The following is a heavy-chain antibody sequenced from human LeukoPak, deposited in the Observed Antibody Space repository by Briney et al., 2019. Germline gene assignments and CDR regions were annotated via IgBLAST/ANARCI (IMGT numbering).Heavy chain of an antibody. CDR3: ATSDSTGYYDY. D-gene: IGHD3-22*01. V-gene: IGHV4-4*07. Sequence: PSETLSLTCTVSGGSISSYYWSWIRQPAGKRLEWIGRVYTSGSTNYNPSLKSRVAMSVDTSKNQFSLKLTSVTAADTAVYYCATSDSTGYYDYWGQETLVTVSS. CDR1: GGSISSYY. CDR2: VYTSGST. J-gene: IGHJ4*02.